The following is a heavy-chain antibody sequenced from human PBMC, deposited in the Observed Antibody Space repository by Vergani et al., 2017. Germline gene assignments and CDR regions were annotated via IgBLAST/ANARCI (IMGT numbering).Heavy chain of an antibody. CDR2: ISAYNGNT. V-gene: IGHV1-18*01. Sequence: QVQLVQSGAEVKKPGASVKLSCKASGYTFTSYGISWVRQAPGQGLEWMGWISAYNGNTNYAQKLQGRVTMTTDTSTSTAYRELRSLGSDGTAVYYCARDINYYASSACGANWGQGTLVTVSS. D-gene: IGHD3-22*01. J-gene: IGHJ4*02. CDR3: ARDINYYASSACGAN. CDR1: GYTFTSYG.